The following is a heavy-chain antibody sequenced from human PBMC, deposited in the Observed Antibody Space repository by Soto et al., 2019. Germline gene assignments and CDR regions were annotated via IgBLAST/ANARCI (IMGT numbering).Heavy chain of an antibody. CDR1: GGSISSGDYY. CDR2: IYYSGST. V-gene: IGHV4-30-4*01. Sequence: PSETLSLTCTVSGGSISSGDYYWSWIRQPPGKGLEWIGYIYYSGSTYYNPSLKSRVTISVDTSKNQFSLKLSSVTAADTAVYYCARADIVVVPAAIQGNWFDPWGQGTLVTSPQ. CDR3: ARADIVVVPAAIQGNWFDP. D-gene: IGHD2-2*01. J-gene: IGHJ5*02.